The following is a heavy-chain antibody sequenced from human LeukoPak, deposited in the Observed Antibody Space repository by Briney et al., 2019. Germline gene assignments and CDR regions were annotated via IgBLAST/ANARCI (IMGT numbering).Heavy chain of an antibody. D-gene: IGHD3-22*01. Sequence: PGGSLRLSCAASGFTFSSYAMSWVRQAPGKGLEWVSGISGSGGSTYYADSVKGRFTISRDNSKNTLYLQMNSLRAEDTAIYYCAKAPVAANYYDSSDYYYYWGQGTLVTVSS. CDR1: GFTFSSYA. J-gene: IGHJ4*02. CDR2: ISGSGGST. V-gene: IGHV3-23*01. CDR3: AKAPVAANYYDSSDYYYY.